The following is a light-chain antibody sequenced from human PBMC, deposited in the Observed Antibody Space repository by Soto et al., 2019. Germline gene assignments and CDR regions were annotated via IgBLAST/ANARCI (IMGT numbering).Light chain of an antibody. Sequence: GDSVIITCRASQSISTWLAWHQQKPGKPPKLLISKASSLESGVPSRFSGSGSGTEFTLTISSLQPDDFATYYCQQYNTFRAFGPGTKVDIK. CDR3: QQYNTFRA. J-gene: IGKJ1*01. V-gene: IGKV1-5*03. CDR2: KAS. CDR1: QSISTW.